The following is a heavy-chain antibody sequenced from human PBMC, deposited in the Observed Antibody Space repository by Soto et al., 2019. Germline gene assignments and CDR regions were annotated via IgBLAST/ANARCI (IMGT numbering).Heavy chain of an antibody. D-gene: IGHD2-2*01. Sequence: EVQLVESGGDLVQPGGSLRLSCAASGFTFSSHWMHWVRRVPGKGLVWVSHINTDGGITGYADSVKGRFTISRDNAKNTLYLQMNGLRVEDTSVYYCTREAGYCSRTSCYRRAFDSWAQGTMVTVSS. CDR2: INTDGGIT. J-gene: IGHJ3*02. V-gene: IGHV3-74*01. CDR3: TREAGYCSRTSCYRRAFDS. CDR1: GFTFSSHW.